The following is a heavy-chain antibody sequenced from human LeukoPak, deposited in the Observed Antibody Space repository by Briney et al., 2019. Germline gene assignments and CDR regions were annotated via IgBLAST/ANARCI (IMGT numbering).Heavy chain of an antibody. D-gene: IGHD3-16*01. CDR2: IIPIFGTA. CDR3: ARRRGQDVGENWFDP. Sequence: GASVKVSCKASGGTFSSYAISWVRQAPGQGLEWMGGIIPIFGTANYAQKFQGRVTITADESTSTAYMELSSLRSEDTAVYYCARRRGQDVGENWFDPWGQGTLVTVSS. J-gene: IGHJ5*02. CDR1: GGTFSSYA. V-gene: IGHV1-69*13.